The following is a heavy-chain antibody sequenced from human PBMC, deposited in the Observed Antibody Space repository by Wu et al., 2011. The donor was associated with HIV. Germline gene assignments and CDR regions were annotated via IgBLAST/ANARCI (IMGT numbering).Heavy chain of an antibody. CDR3: ARVEARDFWSGYYDY. V-gene: IGHV1-2*02. CDR2: INPNSGGT. J-gene: IGHJ4*02. D-gene: IGHD3-3*01. CDR1: NYIFTTYA. Sequence: QVQLVQSGAEVKSPGASVKVSCKASNYIFTTYAISWVRQAPGQGLEWMGWINPNSGGTNYAQKFQGRVTMTRDTSISTAYMELSSLRSDDTAVYYCARVEARDFWSGYYDYWGQGTLVTVSS.